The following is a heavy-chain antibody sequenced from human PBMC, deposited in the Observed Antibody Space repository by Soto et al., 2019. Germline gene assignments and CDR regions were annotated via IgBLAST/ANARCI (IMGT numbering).Heavy chain of an antibody. V-gene: IGHV3-20*01. CDR2: INWNGGST. J-gene: IGHJ4*02. CDR1: GFTFDDYG. D-gene: IGHD6-13*01. CDR3: ARGSSWSWEGTFDY. Sequence: GGSLRLSCAASGFTFDDYGMSWVRQAPGKGLEWVSGINWNGGSTGYADSVKGRFTISRDNAKNSLYLQMNSLRAEDTALYHCARGSSWSWEGTFDYWGQGTLVTVSS.